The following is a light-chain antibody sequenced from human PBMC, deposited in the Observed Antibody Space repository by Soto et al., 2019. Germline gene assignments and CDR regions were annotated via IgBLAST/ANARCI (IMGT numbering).Light chain of an antibody. V-gene: IGKV3-15*01. CDR3: QQYNNWPT. Sequence: EIVLTRSXAXXXXXPGXXXXLXCRASQSVSSNLAWYQQKPGQAPRLLIYGASTRATGIPARFSGSGSGTEFTLTISSLQSEDFAVYYCQQYNNWPTFGQGTKVDIK. CDR1: QSVSSN. CDR2: GAS. J-gene: IGKJ1*01.